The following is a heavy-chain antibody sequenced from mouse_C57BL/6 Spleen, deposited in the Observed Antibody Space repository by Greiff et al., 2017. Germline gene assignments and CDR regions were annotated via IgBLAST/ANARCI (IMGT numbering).Heavy chain of an antibody. J-gene: IGHJ2*01. CDR2: IYPGSGNT. D-gene: IGHD3-2*02. V-gene: IGHV1-76*01. CDR1: GYTFTDYY. CDR3: ARFQAAQAPYFDY. Sequence: VQLQQSGAELVRPGASVKLSCKASGYTFTDYYINWVKQRPGQGLEWIARIYPGSGNTYYNEKFKGKATLTAEKSSSTAYMQLSSLTSEDSAVYFCARFQAAQAPYFDYWGQGTTLSVSS.